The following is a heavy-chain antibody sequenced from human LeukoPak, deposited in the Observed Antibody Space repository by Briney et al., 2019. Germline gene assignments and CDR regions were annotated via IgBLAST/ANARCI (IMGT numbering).Heavy chain of an antibody. J-gene: IGHJ4*02. V-gene: IGHV3-30*18. CDR2: ISYDGSNK. CDR3: AKGLFDGNY. Sequence: GGSLRLSCAASGFTFSSYGMPWVRQAPGKGLEWVAVISYDGSNKYYADSVKGRFTISRDNSKNTLYLQMNSLRAEDTAVYYCAKGLFDGNYWGQGTLVTVSP. CDR1: GFTFSSYG. D-gene: IGHD3-9*01.